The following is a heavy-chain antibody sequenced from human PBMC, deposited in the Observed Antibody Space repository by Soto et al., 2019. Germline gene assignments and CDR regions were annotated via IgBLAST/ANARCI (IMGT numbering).Heavy chain of an antibody. V-gene: IGHV4-59*01. CDR3: ARVRLDPEGWFDP. J-gene: IGHJ5*02. Sequence: QVQLQESGPGLVKPSETLSLTCTVSGGSISSYYWSWIRQPPGKGLEWIGYIYYSGSTNYNPSLKSRVTISVDTSKNQFSLKLSSVTAADTAVYYGARVRLDPEGWFDPWGQGTLVTVSS. CDR2: IYYSGST. CDR1: GGSISSYY. D-gene: IGHD1-1*01.